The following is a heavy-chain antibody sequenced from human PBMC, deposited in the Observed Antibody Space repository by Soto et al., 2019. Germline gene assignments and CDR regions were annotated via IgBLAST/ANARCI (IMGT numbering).Heavy chain of an antibody. Sequence: SETLSLTCTVSGDSITSSSHYWGWIRQPPGKGLEWIGYIYYSGSAYYNPSLKSRVTISVDTSKNQFSLKLSSVTAADTAVYYCPRVGHINWFDPWGQGTLVTVSS. CDR1: GDSITSSSHY. D-gene: IGHD2-21*01. CDR2: IYYSGSA. V-gene: IGHV4-30-4*08. J-gene: IGHJ5*02. CDR3: PRVGHINWFDP.